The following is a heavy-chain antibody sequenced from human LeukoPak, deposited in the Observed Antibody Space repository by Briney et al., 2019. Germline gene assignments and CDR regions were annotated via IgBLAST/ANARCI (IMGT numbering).Heavy chain of an antibody. V-gene: IGHV1-24*01. CDR1: GKTLSDLS. CDR2: SDPEDGER. CDR3: VTGFTTMAVDYFDY. Sequence: ASVKVSCKVSGKTLSDLSIHWLRQPPGKGLEWLGGSDPEDGERIYAQMFQSRVTMTEDTSIDTAHMELSSLRSEDTAVYYCVTGFTTMAVDYFDYWGQGTLVTVSP. J-gene: IGHJ4*02. D-gene: IGHD5-18*01.